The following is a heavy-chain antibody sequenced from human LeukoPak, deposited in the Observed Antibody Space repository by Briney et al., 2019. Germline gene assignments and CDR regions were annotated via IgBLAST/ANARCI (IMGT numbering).Heavy chain of an antibody. CDR2: MNPNSGNT. CDR3: ARVRRRFSERHYYYYGMDV. Sequence: ASVKVSCKASGYTFTSYDINWVRQATGQGLEWMGWMNPNSGNTGYAQKFQGRVTMTRNTSISTAYMELSSLRSEDTAVYYCARVRRRFSERHYYYYGMDVWGQGTTVTVSS. J-gene: IGHJ6*02. CDR1: GYTFTSYD. V-gene: IGHV1-8*01. D-gene: IGHD3-3*01.